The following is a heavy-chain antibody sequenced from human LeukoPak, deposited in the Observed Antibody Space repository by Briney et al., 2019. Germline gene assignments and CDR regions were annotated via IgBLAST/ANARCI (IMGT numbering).Heavy chain of an antibody. CDR2: INHSGST. Sequence: PSETLSLTRAVYGGSFSGYYWSWLRQPPGKGLEWIGEINHSGSTNYNPSLKSRVTISVDTSKNQFSLKLSSVTAADTAVYYCARVGRITMVRGVIYSGMDVWGKGTTVTVSS. CDR1: GGSFSGYY. V-gene: IGHV4-34*01. J-gene: IGHJ6*04. CDR3: ARVGRITMVRGVIYSGMDV. D-gene: IGHD3-10*01.